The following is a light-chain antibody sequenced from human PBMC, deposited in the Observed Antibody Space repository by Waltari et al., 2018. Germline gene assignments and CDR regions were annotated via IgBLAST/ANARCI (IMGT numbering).Light chain of an antibody. CDR1: NSGDTN. CDR3: QVWDTSSEWV. CDR2: DDN. V-gene: IGLV3-21*03. Sequence: SYVLTQPPSVSVAPGKTARISCGGNNSGDTNVHWYQQKPGQAPVLVVYDDNDRPSGIPERFSGSNSGDTATLTISRVEAGDEADYYCQVWDTSSEWVFGGGTKLTVL. J-gene: IGLJ3*02.